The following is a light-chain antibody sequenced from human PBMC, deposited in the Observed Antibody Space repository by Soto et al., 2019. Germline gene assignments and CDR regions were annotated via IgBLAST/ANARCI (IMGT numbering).Light chain of an antibody. V-gene: IGKV3-20*01. CDR2: ETS. Sequence: EIVLTQSPGTLSLSPGERATLSCMASQSVRDSHLAWYQQKPGQAPSLLIYETSSRATVIPDRFRGSGSWTEFALTITRVEPEEGAMYFCQQYGSSPGTFGQGTKV. J-gene: IGKJ1*01. CDR1: QSVRDSH. CDR3: QQYGSSPGT.